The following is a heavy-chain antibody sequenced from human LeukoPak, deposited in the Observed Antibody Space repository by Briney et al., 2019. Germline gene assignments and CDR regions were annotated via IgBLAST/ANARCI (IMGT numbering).Heavy chain of an antibody. D-gene: IGHD2-15*01. CDR1: GFTFSSYA. V-gene: IGHV3-64*01. Sequence: GGSLRLSCAASGFTFSSYAMSWVRQAPGKGLEYVSAISSNGGTTYYANSVKGRFTISRDNSKNTLYLQMGSLRAEDMAVYYCARGSYCSGGSCYSAYWGQGTLVTVSS. CDR2: ISSNGGTT. CDR3: ARGSYCSGGSCYSAY. J-gene: IGHJ4*02.